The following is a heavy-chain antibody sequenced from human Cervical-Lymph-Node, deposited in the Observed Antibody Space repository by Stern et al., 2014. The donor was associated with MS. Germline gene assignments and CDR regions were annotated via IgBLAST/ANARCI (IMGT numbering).Heavy chain of an antibody. CDR3: AKSGATFDWILHNCFDP. Sequence: QDQLVQSGAEAKKPGASVSVSCMASGYTFTDYYVHWVRQAPGQGLEWMGWINPKTGATPYAQRFQGRVTITRDTSTTTVYMELNRLRSDDTALYYCAKSGATFDWILHNCFDPWGQGTLVTVSS. CDR1: GYTFTDYY. J-gene: IGHJ5*02. D-gene: IGHD3-9*01. CDR2: INPKTGAT. V-gene: IGHV1-2*02.